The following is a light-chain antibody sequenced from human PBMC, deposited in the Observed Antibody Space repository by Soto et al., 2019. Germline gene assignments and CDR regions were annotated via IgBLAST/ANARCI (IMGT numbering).Light chain of an antibody. V-gene: IGKV3-11*01. J-gene: IGKJ2*01. CDR1: QNVSSY. CDR3: QHRGKWPRT. Sequence: EIVLTQSPATLSLSPGERATLSCRASQNVSSYLAWYQQKPGQAPRLLIYGASNRATGIPARFSGSGSGTDFTLTISSLEPEDFAVYYCQHRGKWPRTFGQGTKLEIK. CDR2: GAS.